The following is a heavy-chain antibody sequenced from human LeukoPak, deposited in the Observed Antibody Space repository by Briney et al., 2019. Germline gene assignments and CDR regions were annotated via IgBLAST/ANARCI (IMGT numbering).Heavy chain of an antibody. V-gene: IGHV3-30*04. D-gene: IGHD5-24*01. CDR3: ARGEMATFAY. CDR2: ISYDGSNK. CDR1: GFTFSSYA. Sequence: GSLRLSCAASGFTFSSYAMHWVRQAPGKGLEWVAVISYDGSNKYSADSVKGRFTISRDNSKNTLYLQMNSLRAEDTAVYYCARGEMATFAYWGQGTLVTVSS. J-gene: IGHJ4*02.